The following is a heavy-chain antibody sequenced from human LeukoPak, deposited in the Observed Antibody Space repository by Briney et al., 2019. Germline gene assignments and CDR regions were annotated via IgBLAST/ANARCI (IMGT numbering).Heavy chain of an antibody. V-gene: IGHV4-61*01. CDR2: IYYSGST. CDR3: ARGGGRWLQFPYFDY. J-gene: IGHJ4*02. D-gene: IGHD5-24*01. CDR1: GGSVSSGNYY. Sequence: PSETLSLTCTVSGGSVSSGNYYWSWIRQPPGKGLEWIGYIYYSGSTNYNPSLKSRVTISVDTSKNQFSLKLSSVTAADTAVYYCARGGGRWLQFPYFDYWGQGTLVTVSS.